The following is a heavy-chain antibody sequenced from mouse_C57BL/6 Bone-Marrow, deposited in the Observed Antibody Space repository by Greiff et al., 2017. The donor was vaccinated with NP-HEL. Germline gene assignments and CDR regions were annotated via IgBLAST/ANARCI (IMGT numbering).Heavy chain of an antibody. V-gene: IGHV5-9-1*02. CDR1: GFTFSSYA. CDR3: TREPGPYYFDY. Sequence: EVMLVESGEGLVKPGGSLKLSCAASGFTFSSYAMSWVRQTPEKRLEWVAYISSGGDYFYYADTVKGRFTISRDNARNPLYLQMSSLKSEDTAMYYCTREPGPYYFDYWGQGTTLTVSS. CDR2: ISSGGDYF. J-gene: IGHJ2*01. D-gene: IGHD4-1*01.